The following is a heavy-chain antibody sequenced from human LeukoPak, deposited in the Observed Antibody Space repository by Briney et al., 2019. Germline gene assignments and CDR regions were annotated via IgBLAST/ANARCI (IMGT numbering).Heavy chain of an antibody. V-gene: IGHV3-21*01. D-gene: IGHD3-10*01. CDR3: ARSGSGSSMDV. J-gene: IGHJ6*02. CDR2: ISGISTYI. Sequence: GGSLRLSCAASGFAFSSYHMNWVRKAPGKGLEWVSSISGISTYIYYADSLQGRFTISRDNAKNSLYLQMNSLRAEDTAVYYCARSGSGSSMDVWGQGTTVTVSS. CDR1: GFAFSSYH.